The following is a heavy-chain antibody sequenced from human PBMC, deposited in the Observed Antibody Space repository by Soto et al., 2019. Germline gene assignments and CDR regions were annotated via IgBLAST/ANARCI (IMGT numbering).Heavy chain of an antibody. J-gene: IGHJ4*02. CDR1: GASISSDNW. CDR2: ISHSGST. Sequence: SETLSLTCAVSGASISSDNWWCWVRQPPGKGLEWIGEISHSGSTNYNPSLKSRVTISRDESKNQFSLKVSSVTAADTAVYYCAREMATAYFDSWGQGTLVTVSS. CDR3: AREMATAYFDS. D-gene: IGHD5-12*01. V-gene: IGHV4-4*02.